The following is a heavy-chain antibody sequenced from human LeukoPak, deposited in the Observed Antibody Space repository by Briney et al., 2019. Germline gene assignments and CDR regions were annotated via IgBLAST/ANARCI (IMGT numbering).Heavy chain of an antibody. Sequence: SETLSLTCAVYSGSFSGYYWSWIRQPPGKGLEWIGEINHSGSTNYNPSLKSRVTISVDTSKNQFSLKLSSVTAADTAVYYCARHNPRGYCSGGSCYRRVSFDYWGQGTLVTVSS. CDR3: ARHNPRGYCSGGSCYRRVSFDY. CDR1: SGSFSGYY. CDR2: INHSGST. V-gene: IGHV4-34*01. J-gene: IGHJ4*02. D-gene: IGHD2-15*01.